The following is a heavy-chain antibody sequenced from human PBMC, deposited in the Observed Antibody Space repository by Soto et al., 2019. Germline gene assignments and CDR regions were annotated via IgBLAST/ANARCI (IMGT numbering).Heavy chain of an antibody. CDR1: GYTFTSYG. J-gene: IGHJ4*02. Sequence: QVQLVQSGAEVKKPGASVKVSCKASGYTFTSYGISWARQAPGQGLEWMGWISAYNGNTDYPQKLQGRVTMTTDTSTSTAYMELRSLRSDDTAVYYCAREGYCISTSCYASALDYWGQGTLVTVSS. CDR3: AREGYCISTSCYASALDY. V-gene: IGHV1-18*01. D-gene: IGHD2-2*01. CDR2: ISAYNGNT.